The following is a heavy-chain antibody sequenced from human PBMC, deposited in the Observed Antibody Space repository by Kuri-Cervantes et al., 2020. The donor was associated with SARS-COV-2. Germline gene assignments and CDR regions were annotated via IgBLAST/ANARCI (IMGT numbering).Heavy chain of an antibody. D-gene: IGHD1-26*01. CDR1: AFAFSDYA. CDR2: IGAGGLGI. CDR3: AKDFFRGSYAPDAFDV. V-gene: IGHV3-23*01. J-gene: IGHJ3*01. Sequence: GGSLRLSCEASAFAFSDYAMSWVRQTPGKGLEWVSAIGAGGLGIYYADSVRGRFTVSRDNSRNTLFLQMNSLRVEDTALYYCAKDFFRGSYAPDAFDVWGQGTTVTVSS.